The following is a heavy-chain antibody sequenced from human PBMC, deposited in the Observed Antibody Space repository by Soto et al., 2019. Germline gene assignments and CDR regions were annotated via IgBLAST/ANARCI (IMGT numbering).Heavy chain of an antibody. CDR3: ARDPSVTAIGRADH. V-gene: IGHV3-9*01. CDR2: LNWNSAVI. D-gene: IGHD5-18*01. J-gene: IGHJ4*02. CDR1: GFTFDDYA. Sequence: PGGVLRLSCVVSGFTFDDYAIHWVRQAPGGGLEWVSGLNWNSAVIGYADSVKGRFTISRDNAKNALYLQMTSLRSEDTALYYCARDPSVTAIGRADHWGQGTLVTVSS.